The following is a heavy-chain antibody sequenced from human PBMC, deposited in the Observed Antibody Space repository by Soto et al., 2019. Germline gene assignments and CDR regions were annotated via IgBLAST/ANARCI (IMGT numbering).Heavy chain of an antibody. CDR1: GGSISSYY. Sequence: SETLSLTCTVSGGSISSYYWSWIRQPPGKGLEWITYISYSGHTNYNPSLRSRVAISLDMSNNQFSLKLSSVTAADTAIYYCARMDFDWSFDYWGQGTLVTVSS. J-gene: IGHJ4*02. CDR3: ARMDFDWSFDY. CDR2: ISYSGHT. D-gene: IGHD3-9*01. V-gene: IGHV4-59*01.